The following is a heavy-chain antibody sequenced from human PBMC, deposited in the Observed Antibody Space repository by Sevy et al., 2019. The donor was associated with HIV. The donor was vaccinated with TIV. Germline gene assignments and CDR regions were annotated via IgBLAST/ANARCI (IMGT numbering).Heavy chain of an antibody. J-gene: IGHJ3*02. Sequence: ASVKVSCKTSGYTFTGYYMHWVRQAPGQGLEWMGWINPNTGGTNYEQNFQGRVTLTRDTSISTAYMELSSLRSDDTALYYCAREKRDSGSGKYYSATAFDIWGQGTTVTVSS. CDR2: INPNTGGT. V-gene: IGHV1-2*02. D-gene: IGHD3-10*01. CDR1: GYTFTGYY. CDR3: AREKRDSGSGKYYSATAFDI.